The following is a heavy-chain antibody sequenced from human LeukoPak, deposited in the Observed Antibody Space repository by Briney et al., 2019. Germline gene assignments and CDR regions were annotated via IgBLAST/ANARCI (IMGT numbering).Heavy chain of an antibody. Sequence: ASVKVSCKASGGTFSSYAISWVRQAPGQGLEWMGGIIPIFGTANYAQKFQGRVTITADESTSTAYMELSSLRSEDTAVYYCARAGNKYFYDSSGYLGTFDYWGQGTLVTVSS. J-gene: IGHJ4*02. CDR1: GGTFSSYA. CDR2: IIPIFGTA. CDR3: ARAGNKYFYDSSGYLGTFDY. V-gene: IGHV1-69*13. D-gene: IGHD3-22*01.